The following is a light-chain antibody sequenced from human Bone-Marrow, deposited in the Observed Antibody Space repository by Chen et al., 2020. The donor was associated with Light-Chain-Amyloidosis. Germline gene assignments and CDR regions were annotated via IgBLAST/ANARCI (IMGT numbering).Light chain of an antibody. CDR2: GDS. V-gene: IGLV3-21*02. Sequence: SYVLTQPSSVSVAPGQTATIACGGNNIGSTGVHWYQQTPGQAPLLVVYGDSDRPSGIPERLAGPTSGNTAFWATGRGEAGDGADYYWRVWERSSARGGFGGGTKLTV. CDR1: NIGSTG. J-gene: IGLJ3*02. CDR3: RVWERSSARGG.